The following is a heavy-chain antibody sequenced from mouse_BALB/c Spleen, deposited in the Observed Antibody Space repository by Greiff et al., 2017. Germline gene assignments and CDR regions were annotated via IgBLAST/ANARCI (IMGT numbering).Heavy chain of an antibody. CDR3: ARGSNYLFDY. Sequence: EVKLMESGPGLVKPSQSLSLTCTVTGYSITSDYAWNWIRQFPGNKLEWMGYISYSGSTSYNPSLKSRISITRDTSKNQFFLQLNSVTTEDTATYYCARGSNYLFDYWGQGTTLTVSS. V-gene: IGHV3-2*02. CDR2: ISYSGST. J-gene: IGHJ2*01. D-gene: IGHD2-5*01. CDR1: GYSITSDYA.